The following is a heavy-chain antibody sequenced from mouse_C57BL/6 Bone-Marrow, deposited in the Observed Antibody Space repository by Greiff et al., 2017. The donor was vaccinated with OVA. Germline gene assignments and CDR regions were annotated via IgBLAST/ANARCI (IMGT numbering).Heavy chain of an antibody. CDR3: ARRGELGPFDY. CDR1: GYSFTSYY. V-gene: IGHV1-66*01. J-gene: IGHJ2*01. CDR2: IYPGSGNT. Sequence: QVQLQQSGPELVKPGASVKISCKASGYSFTSYYIHWVKQRPGQGLEWIGWIYPGSGNTKYNEKFKGKATLTADTSSSTAYMQLSSLTSEDSAVYYCARRGELGPFDYWGQGTTLTVSS. D-gene: IGHD4-1*01.